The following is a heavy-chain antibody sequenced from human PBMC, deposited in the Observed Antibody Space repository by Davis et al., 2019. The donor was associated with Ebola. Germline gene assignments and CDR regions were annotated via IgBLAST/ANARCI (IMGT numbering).Heavy chain of an antibody. J-gene: IGHJ4*02. CDR1: GYSFTSYW. D-gene: IGHD3-16*01. V-gene: IGHV5-51*01. CDR3: ARRALNWGSGDY. Sequence: GESLKISCKGSGYSFTSYWIGWVRQMPGKDLEWMAIIHPGDSETRYNPAFQGQVTISADKSSNTAYLQWSSLKASDSAVYYCARRALNWGSGDYWGQGTLVTVSS. CDR2: IHPGDSET.